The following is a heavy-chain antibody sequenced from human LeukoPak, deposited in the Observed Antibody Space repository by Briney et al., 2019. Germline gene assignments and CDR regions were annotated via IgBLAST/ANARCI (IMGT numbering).Heavy chain of an antibody. J-gene: IGHJ1*01. V-gene: IGHV1-8*02. CDR1: GYTFTSYA. Sequence: GASVKVSCKASGYTFTSYAMNWVRQAPGQGLEWMGWMNPNNGNTDYAQKFQGRVTLTRNTSISTAYMELSSLRSEDTAVYYCSRGGPVAGTHKYFQHWGQGTLVTVSS. CDR3: SRGGPVAGTHKYFQH. D-gene: IGHD6-19*01. CDR2: MNPNNGNT.